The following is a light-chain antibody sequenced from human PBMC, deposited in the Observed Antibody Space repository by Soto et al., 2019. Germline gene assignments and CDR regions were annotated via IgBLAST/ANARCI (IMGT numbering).Light chain of an antibody. CDR1: QSVLYTNNKNY. Sequence: DIVMTQSPDSLAVSLGERATINCKSSQSVLYTNNKNYLAWYQQKPGQPPKLLIYWSSTRESGVPHRFSGSGSVSDFNLGIRSLQAEAVAVSYGQEYYYSPQYFGQGTKVEIK. CDR3: QEYYYSPQY. J-gene: IGKJ1*01. V-gene: IGKV4-1*01. CDR2: WSS.